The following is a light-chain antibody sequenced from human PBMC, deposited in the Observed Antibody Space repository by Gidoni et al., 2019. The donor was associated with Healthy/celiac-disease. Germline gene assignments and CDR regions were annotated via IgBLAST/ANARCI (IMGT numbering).Light chain of an antibody. CDR1: QSISSY. CDR2: AAS. V-gene: IGKV1-39*01. CDR3: QQSYSTPLT. Sequence: DIQMTQPPSSLSASVGDRVTITCRASQSISSYLNWYQQEQGKAPKLLIYAASSMQSGVPSRFSGSGSETDFTLTIMSLQPEDFATYYWQQSYSTPLTFGQXTRLEIK. J-gene: IGKJ2*01.